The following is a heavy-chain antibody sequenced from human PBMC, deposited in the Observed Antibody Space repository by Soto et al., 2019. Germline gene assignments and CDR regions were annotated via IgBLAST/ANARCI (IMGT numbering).Heavy chain of an antibody. V-gene: IGHV5-51*01. Sequence: GESLKISCKGSGYSFTSYWIGWVRQMPGKGLEWKGIIYPGDSDTRYSPSFQGQVTISADKSISTAYLQWSSLKASDTAMYYCAGPSYCGGDCYAEAFDIWGQGTMVTVSS. CDR1: GYSFTSYW. D-gene: IGHD2-21*02. J-gene: IGHJ3*02. CDR2: IYPGDSDT. CDR3: AGPSYCGGDCYAEAFDI.